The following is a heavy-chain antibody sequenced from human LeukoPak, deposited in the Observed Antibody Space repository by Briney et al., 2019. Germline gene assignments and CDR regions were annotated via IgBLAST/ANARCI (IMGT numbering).Heavy chain of an antibody. CDR2: LYHSGNT. CDR1: GYSIISGFY. D-gene: IGHD6-13*01. J-gene: IGHJ4*02. CDR3: ARAGYSSPAAY. V-gene: IGHV4-38-2*02. Sequence: PSETLSLTCTVSGYSIISGFYWGWIRQPLGKGLEWIGSLYHSGNTYYNPSLKSRVTISVDTSKNQFSLKLSSVTAADTAVYYCARAGYSSPAAYWGQGTLVTVSS.